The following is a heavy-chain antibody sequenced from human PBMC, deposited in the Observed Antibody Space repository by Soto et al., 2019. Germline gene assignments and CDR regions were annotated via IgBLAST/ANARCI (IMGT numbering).Heavy chain of an antibody. CDR1: GGIFSTYV. Sequence: SVKVSCKASGGIFSTYVISWVRQAPGQGLGWMGGIIPISDTANYAQKFQGRVTITADESTTTGYMELSSLRSEDTAVYYCATLWTQQGGYWGQGTLVTVSS. J-gene: IGHJ4*02. V-gene: IGHV1-69*13. D-gene: IGHD6-13*01. CDR3: ATLWTQQGGY. CDR2: IIPISDTA.